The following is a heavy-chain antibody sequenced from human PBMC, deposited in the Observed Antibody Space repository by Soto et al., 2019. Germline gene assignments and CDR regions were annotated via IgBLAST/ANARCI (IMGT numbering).Heavy chain of an antibody. CDR3: ASSSSHRYYYYGMDV. CDR1: GFTVSSNY. Sequence: GSLRLSCAASGFTVSSNYMNWVRQAPGKGLEWLSIIYSDGTTYYADSVKGRFTISRDNAKNSLYLQMNSLRAEDTAVYYCASSSSHRYYYYGMDVWGQGTTVTVSS. V-gene: IGHV3-53*01. CDR2: IYSDGTT. J-gene: IGHJ6*02. D-gene: IGHD6-6*01.